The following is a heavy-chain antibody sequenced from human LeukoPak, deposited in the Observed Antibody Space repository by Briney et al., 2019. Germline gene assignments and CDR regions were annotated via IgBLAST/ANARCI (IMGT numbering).Heavy chain of an antibody. CDR2: INHPGIT. J-gene: IGHJ6*02. V-gene: IGHV4-34*01. Sequence: SETLSLTCAVYGGSFSGYYWSWIRQSPGKGLEWIGEINHPGITKYNPSLESRVTISVDTSKNQFSLRLTSATAADTAMYYCARKGDYYDSSGYYYYYYGMDVWGQGTTVTVSS. CDR1: GGSFSGYY. CDR3: ARKGDYYDSSGYYYYYYGMDV. D-gene: IGHD3-22*01.